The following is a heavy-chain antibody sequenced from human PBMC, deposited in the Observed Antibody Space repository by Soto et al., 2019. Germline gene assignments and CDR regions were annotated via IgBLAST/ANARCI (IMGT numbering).Heavy chain of an antibody. CDR2: ISTYNGNT. J-gene: IGHJ4*02. Sequence: QVQLVQSGAEVKKPGASVKVSCKASGYTFITYGVRWVRQAPGQGLDWLGWISTYNGNTRYAERLQGRVTMTTDTTTNTAYMELRNLRSDDTAVYYCARGPTDYYDNSANYFLDYWGQGTLVTVS. V-gene: IGHV1-18*01. CDR1: GYTFITYG. CDR3: ARGPTDYYDNSANYFLDY. D-gene: IGHD3-22*01.